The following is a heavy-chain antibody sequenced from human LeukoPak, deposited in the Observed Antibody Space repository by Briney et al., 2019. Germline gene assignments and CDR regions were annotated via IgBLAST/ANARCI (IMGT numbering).Heavy chain of an antibody. CDR1: GFTFSSYG. CDR2: IWYDGSNR. Sequence: GGSLRLSCAASGFTFSSYGVHWVRQAPGKGLEWVAVIWYDGSNRYYADSVKGRFTISRDNSKNTLYLQMNSLRAEDTAVYYCARDGRSSGTDYWGQGTLVTVSS. D-gene: IGHD3-22*01. CDR3: ARDGRSSGTDY. J-gene: IGHJ4*02. V-gene: IGHV3-33*01.